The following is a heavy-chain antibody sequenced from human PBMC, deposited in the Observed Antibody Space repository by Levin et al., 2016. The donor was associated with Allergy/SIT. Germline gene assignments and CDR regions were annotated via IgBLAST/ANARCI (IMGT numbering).Heavy chain of an antibody. J-gene: IGHJ4*02. V-gene: IGHV5-51*01. CDR2: IYPGDSDT. D-gene: IGHD5-12*01. Sequence: GESLKISCQVSGYSFTKYWIGWVRQMPGKGLEWMGIIYPGDSDTRYSPSFQGQVTVSADKSISTAYLQWDSLKASDTAMYYCAKRSGFDNSFDFWGQGTLVTVSS. CDR1: GYSFTKYW. CDR3: AKRSGFDNSFDF.